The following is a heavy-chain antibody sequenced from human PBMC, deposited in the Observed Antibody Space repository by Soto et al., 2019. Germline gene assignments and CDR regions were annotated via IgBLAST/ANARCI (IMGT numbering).Heavy chain of an antibody. V-gene: IGHV3-74*01. CDR3: EREAFTMIGGSGIDV. J-gene: IGHJ6*02. CDR1: GFTFSLYW. Sequence: GGSLRLSCAASGFTFSLYWMHWVRQVPGKGLVWVSRINSDGARPRFADSVKGRFTISRDNARNTVYLEMNSLRAEDTAVYYCEREAFTMIGGSGIDVCGQGPTVTVYS. D-gene: IGHD3-10*02. CDR2: INSDGARP.